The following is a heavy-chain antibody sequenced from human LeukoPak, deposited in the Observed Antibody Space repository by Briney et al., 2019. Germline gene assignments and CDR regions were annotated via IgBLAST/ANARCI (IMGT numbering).Heavy chain of an antibody. D-gene: IGHD4-11*01. Sequence: ASVKVSCKASGYMFTGHYMHWVRQAPGQGLEFLAWIEGDSGIPKYAQKFQGRVTLTRDTSISTAYMELTELTSDDTAVYYCARELQYSREGYAFDLWGQGTMVTVSS. CDR2: IEGDSGIP. CDR3: ARELQYSREGYAFDL. CDR1: GYMFTGHY. V-gene: IGHV1-2*02. J-gene: IGHJ3*01.